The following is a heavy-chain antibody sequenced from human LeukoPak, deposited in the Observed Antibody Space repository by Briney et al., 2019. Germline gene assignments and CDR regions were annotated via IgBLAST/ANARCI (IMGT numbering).Heavy chain of an antibody. D-gene: IGHD2-2*01. Sequence: GGSLRLSCAASGFTVSSNYMSWVRQAPGKGLEWVSVIYSGGSTYYADSVKGRFTISRDNSKNTLYLQMNSLRAADTAVYYCARDYQLLYFDYWGQGTLVTVSS. V-gene: IGHV3-66*02. CDR2: IYSGGST. J-gene: IGHJ4*02. CDR1: GFTVSSNY. CDR3: ARDYQLLYFDY.